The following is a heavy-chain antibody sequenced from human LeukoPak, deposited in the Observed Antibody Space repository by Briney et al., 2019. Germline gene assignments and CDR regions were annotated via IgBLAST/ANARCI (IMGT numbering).Heavy chain of an antibody. CDR2: ISYDGSNK. CDR1: GFTFSSYG. V-gene: IGHV3-30*03. D-gene: IGHD2-15*01. J-gene: IGHJ4*02. Sequence: GGSLRLSCAASGFTFSSYGMHWVRQAPGKGLEWVAVISYDGSNKYYADSVKGRFTISRDNSKNTLYLQMNSLRAEDTAVYYCVCSGHFDYWGQGTLVTVSS. CDR3: VCSGHFDY.